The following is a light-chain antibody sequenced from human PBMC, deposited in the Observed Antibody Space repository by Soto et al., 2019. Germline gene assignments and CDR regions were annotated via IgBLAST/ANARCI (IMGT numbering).Light chain of an antibody. CDR2: GAS. CDR3: QQYGSSRT. CDR1: QSLASTR. J-gene: IGKJ1*01. Sequence: EGVLTQSPCTLSKSAGERATLSCRASQSLASTRLAWYQQKPGQAPRLLIYGASTRATGIPARFSGGGSGTEFTLTISSLQSDDFAEYYCQQYGSSRTFGHGTKVDIK. V-gene: IGKV3-20*01.